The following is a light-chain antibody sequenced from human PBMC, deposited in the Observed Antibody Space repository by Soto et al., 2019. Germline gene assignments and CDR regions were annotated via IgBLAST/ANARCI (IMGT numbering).Light chain of an antibody. Sequence: QSVLTQPASVSGSPGQSITISCTGTSSDVGSYNLVSWYQQHPGKAPKLMIYEVSKRPSGVSNRFSGSKSGNTASLTISGLQDEDEADYYCCSYAGSSRVFGTGTKLTVL. CDR1: SSDVGSYNL. CDR2: EVS. J-gene: IGLJ1*01. CDR3: CSYAGSSRV. V-gene: IGLV2-23*02.